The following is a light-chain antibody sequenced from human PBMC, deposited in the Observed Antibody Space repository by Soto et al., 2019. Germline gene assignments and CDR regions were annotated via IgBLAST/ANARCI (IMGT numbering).Light chain of an antibody. J-gene: IGLJ1*01. Sequence: QSALTQPASVSGSPGQSITIFCTGTSSDVGGYNYVSWYQQHPGKAPKLMIYEVSNRPSGVSNRFSGAKSGNTASLTISGLQAEDEADYYCSSYTSSSTYVVGTGTKLTVL. CDR2: EVS. CDR1: SSDVGGYNY. CDR3: SSYTSSSTYV. V-gene: IGLV2-14*01.